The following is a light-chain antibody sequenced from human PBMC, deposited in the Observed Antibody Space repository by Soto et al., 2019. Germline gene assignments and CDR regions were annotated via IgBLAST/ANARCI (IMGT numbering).Light chain of an antibody. J-gene: IGKJ4*01. CDR1: QSISRF. Sequence: DIQMTQSPSSLSASVGDRVTISCRASQSISRFLNWYQHKPGEVPKLLIHDASILRSGVPSRFSGTGSGTDFTLIIASLQPEDFATYYCQQASAVPVTFGGGTKVE. V-gene: IGKV1-39*01. CDR3: QQASAVPVT. CDR2: DAS.